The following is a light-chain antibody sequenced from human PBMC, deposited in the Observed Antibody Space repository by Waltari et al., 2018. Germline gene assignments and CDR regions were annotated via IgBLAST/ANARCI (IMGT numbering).Light chain of an antibody. Sequence: QSALTQPASVSGSPGQSITISCTGTSSDVGTYNYVSWYQQHPGRAPQLMIYDVSNRPSGVSNRFSGSKSGNTASLTISGLQAEDDADYYCSSYTISNTRLFGGGTKLTVL. CDR1: SSDVGTYNY. CDR3: SSYTISNTRL. J-gene: IGLJ2*01. CDR2: DVS. V-gene: IGLV2-14*03.